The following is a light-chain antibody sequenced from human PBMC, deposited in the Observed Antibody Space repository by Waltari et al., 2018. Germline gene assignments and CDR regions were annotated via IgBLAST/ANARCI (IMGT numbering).Light chain of an antibody. V-gene: IGLV2-11*01. CDR2: DVP. CDR3: CSYAGSYTHVV. J-gene: IGLJ2*01. CDR1: SRDVGGYDY. Sequence: QSALTQPRSVSGPPGQSVTISCTGTSRDVGGYDYFSWYQHHPGKAPKLMICDVPKPPSGVPDRFSGSKSGNTASLTISGLQAEDEADYYCCSYAGSYTHVVFGGGTKLTVL.